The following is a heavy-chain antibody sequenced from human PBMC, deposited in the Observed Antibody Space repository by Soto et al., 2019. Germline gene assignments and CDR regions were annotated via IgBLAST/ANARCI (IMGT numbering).Heavy chain of an antibody. CDR1: GFTFSSYS. D-gene: IGHD3-22*01. V-gene: IGHV3-21*01. J-gene: IGHJ4*02. CDR3: ARGDDSSGYYYLFDY. Sequence: KAGGSLRLSCAASGFTFSSYSMNWVRQAPGKGLEWVSSISSSSSYIYYADSVKGRFTISRDNAKNSLYLQMNSLRAEDTAVYYCARGDDSSGYYYLFDYWGQGTLVTVSS. CDR2: ISSSSSYI.